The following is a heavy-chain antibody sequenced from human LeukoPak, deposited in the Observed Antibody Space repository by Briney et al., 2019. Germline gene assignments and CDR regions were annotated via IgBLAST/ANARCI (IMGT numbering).Heavy chain of an antibody. CDR3: VRNANMDV. V-gene: IGHV4-59*01. CDR1: GGSISSGY. J-gene: IGHJ6*03. Sequence: SETLSLTCTVSGGSISSGYWSWIRQPPGKGLEWIGYIYNSGNINYNPSLKSRVTMSVDTSRSQLSLKLSSVTAADTAVYYCVRNANMDVWGKGTTVTVSS. D-gene: IGHD2-2*01. CDR2: IYNSGNI.